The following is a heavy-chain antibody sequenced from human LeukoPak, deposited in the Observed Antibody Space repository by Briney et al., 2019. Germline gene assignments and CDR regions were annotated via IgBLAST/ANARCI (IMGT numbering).Heavy chain of an antibody. CDR1: GGSFSNHY. V-gene: IGHV4-59*11. Sequence: PSETLSPTCTVSGGSFSNHYWSWIRQPPGKGLEWIGYIYHTGSTNYNPSLKSRVTISVDTSKNQFSLKLSSVTAADTAVYYCARGNYVDWFDPWSQGTQVTVSS. D-gene: IGHD1-7*01. CDR3: ARGNYVDWFDP. CDR2: IYHTGST. J-gene: IGHJ5*02.